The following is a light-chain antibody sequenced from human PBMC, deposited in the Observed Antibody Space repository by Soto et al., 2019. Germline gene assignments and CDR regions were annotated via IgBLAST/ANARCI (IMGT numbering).Light chain of an antibody. V-gene: IGKV3-15*01. CDR3: QQYHNWPPQYT. CDR1: QSISDN. Sequence: EIVMTQSPATLSVSPGERVTLSCRARQSISDNLAWFQQKSGQAPRLLIHGAFKRATGVAVRFTGSGSGTEFTLAISSLQSEDSAVYYCQQYHNWPPQYTFGQGTKLQIK. CDR2: GAF. J-gene: IGKJ2*01.